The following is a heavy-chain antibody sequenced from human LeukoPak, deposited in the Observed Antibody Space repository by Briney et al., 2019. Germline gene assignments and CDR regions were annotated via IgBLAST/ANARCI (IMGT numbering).Heavy chain of an antibody. V-gene: IGHV3-21*01. J-gene: IGHJ4*02. Sequence: GGSLRLSCAASGFTFSSYSMNWVRQAPGKGLEWVSSISSSSSYIYYADSVKGRFTISRDNAKNSLYLQMNSLRAEDTAVYYCARGVRRWLQSHVGFGRGYYFDYWGQGTLVTVSS. CDR2: ISSSSSYI. D-gene: IGHD5-24*01. CDR1: GFTFSSYS. CDR3: ARGVRRWLQSHVGFGRGYYFDY.